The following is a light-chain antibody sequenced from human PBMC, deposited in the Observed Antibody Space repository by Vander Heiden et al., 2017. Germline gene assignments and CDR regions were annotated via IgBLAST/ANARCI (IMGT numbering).Light chain of an antibody. CDR2: DAS. Sequence: DIQMTQSPSSLSPSVGDRVTITCQASQDIDKYLNWYQQKPGKAPNILFYDASNLGTGVPSRFSGGGSGTDFTLAISSLQPDDLATYYWQPSDNFPYTFPHETRLGI. CDR3: QPSDNFPYT. V-gene: IGKV1-33*01. J-gene: IGKJ2*01. CDR1: QDIDKY.